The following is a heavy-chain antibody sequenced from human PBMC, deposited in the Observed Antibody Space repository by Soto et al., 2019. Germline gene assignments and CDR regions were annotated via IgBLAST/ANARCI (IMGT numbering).Heavy chain of an antibody. CDR1: GYTFTSYG. Sequence: ASVKVSCKASGYTFTSYGISWVRQAPGQGLERMGWISAYNGNTNYAQKLQGRVTMTTDTSTSTAYMVLRSLRSDDTALYYCARQVYQLHDAFDIWGQGTMVTDSS. D-gene: IGHD2-2*01. CDR3: ARQVYQLHDAFDI. CDR2: ISAYNGNT. V-gene: IGHV1-18*01. J-gene: IGHJ3*02.